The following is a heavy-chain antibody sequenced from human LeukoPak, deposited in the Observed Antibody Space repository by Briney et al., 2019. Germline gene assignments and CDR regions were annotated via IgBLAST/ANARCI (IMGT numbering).Heavy chain of an antibody. Sequence: GASVKVSCKASGGTFSSSAISWVRQAPGQGLEWMGGIIPIFGTANYAQKFQGRVTITADKSTSTAYMELSSLRSEDTAVYYCARDAYYYDSSGYGDDAFDIWGQGTMVTVSS. D-gene: IGHD3-22*01. CDR2: IIPIFGTA. J-gene: IGHJ3*02. V-gene: IGHV1-69*06. CDR1: GGTFSSSA. CDR3: ARDAYYYDSSGYGDDAFDI.